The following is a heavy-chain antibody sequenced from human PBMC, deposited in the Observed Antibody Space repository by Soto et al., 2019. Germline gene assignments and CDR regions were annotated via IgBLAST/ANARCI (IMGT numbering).Heavy chain of an antibody. CDR2: IYYSGST. J-gene: IGHJ4*02. V-gene: IGHV4-39*01. CDR1: GGSISSSGYY. D-gene: IGHD5-18*01. Sequence: SETLSXTXTVSGGSISSSGYYWGWIRQPPGKGLEWIGTIYYSGSTYYNPSLKSRVTISVDTSKNQFSLKLSSVTAADTAVYYCTRLGGYSYGTTDSWGQGTLVTSPQ. CDR3: TRLGGYSYGTTDS.